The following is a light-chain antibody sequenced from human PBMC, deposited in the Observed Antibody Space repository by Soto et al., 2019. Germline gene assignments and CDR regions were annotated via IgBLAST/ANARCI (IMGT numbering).Light chain of an antibody. CDR3: QQRSNWPPWT. V-gene: IGKV3-11*01. CDR2: DAS. Sequence: EIVLTQSPATLSLSPGERATLSCRASQSVSSYLAWYQQKPGQAPRLLIYDASNRATGIPARFSGSWSGTDFTLTISSLEPEEFAVYYCQQRSNWPPWTFGQGTKVEIK. J-gene: IGKJ1*01. CDR1: QSVSSY.